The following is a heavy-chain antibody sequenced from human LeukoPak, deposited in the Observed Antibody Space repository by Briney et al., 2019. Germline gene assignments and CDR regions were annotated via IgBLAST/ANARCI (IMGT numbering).Heavy chain of an antibody. CDR3: ASSVWYRRWTYYDYFMDV. CDR2: IYHSGST. D-gene: IGHD6-19*01. Sequence: SETLSLTCAVSGYSISSGYYWGWFRQPPGKGLEWIGSIYHSGSTYYNPSLKSRVTISVDTSKNQFSLKLSSVTAADTAVYYCASSVWYRRWTYYDYFMDVWGKRTTVTVSS. CDR1: GYSISSGYY. V-gene: IGHV4-38-2*01. J-gene: IGHJ6*03.